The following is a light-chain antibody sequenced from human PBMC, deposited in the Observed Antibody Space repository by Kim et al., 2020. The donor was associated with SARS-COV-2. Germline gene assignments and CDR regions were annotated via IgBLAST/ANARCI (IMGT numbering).Light chain of an antibody. CDR2: DVS. CDR1: SGDVGLYNY. CDR3: SSYTRTSTWV. Sequence: QSALTQHASVSGYPGQSITIPCTGSSGDVGLYNYVSWDQQFPGKAPKLMIYDVSKRPSGVSDRFSGSKSGNTASLIISGLQAEDEADYHCSSYTRTSTWVVGGGTQLTLL. J-gene: IGLJ3*02. V-gene: IGLV2-14*01.